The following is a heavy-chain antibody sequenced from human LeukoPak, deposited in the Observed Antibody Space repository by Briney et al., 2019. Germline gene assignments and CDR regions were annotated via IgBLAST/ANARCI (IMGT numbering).Heavy chain of an antibody. V-gene: IGHV3-30*04. J-gene: IGHJ3*01. CDR1: GFTFSYYA. CDR2: TSYDGSHK. D-gene: IGHD1-26*01. Sequence: GGSLRLSCAASGFTFSYYAMHWVRQAPGKGLEWVAVTSYDGSHKFYADSVKGRFTISRDNSKNTLYLQMNSLRTEDTAVYYCARGVAITGATRGYAFDFWGQGTMVTVS. CDR3: ARGVAITGATRGYAFDF.